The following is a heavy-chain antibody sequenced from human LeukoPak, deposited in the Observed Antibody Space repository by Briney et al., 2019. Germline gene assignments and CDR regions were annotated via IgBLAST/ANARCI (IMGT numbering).Heavy chain of an antibody. Sequence: SETLSLTCAVYGGSFSGYYWSWIRQPPGKGLEWIGEINHSGSTNYNPSLKSRVTISVDTSKNQFSLKLSSVTAADTAVYYCARAVSDYDFWSGFGYYYYCMDVWGKGTTVTVSS. CDR3: ARAVSDYDFWSGFGYYYYCMDV. J-gene: IGHJ6*03. D-gene: IGHD3-3*01. V-gene: IGHV4-34*01. CDR1: GGSFSGYY. CDR2: INHSGST.